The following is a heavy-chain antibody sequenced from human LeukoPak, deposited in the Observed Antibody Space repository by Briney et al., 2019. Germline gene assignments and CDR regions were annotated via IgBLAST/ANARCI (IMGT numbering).Heavy chain of an antibody. CDR2: ISYDGSNK. CDR3: ARSGTHWGLH. CDR1: GFTFSSYA. J-gene: IGHJ4*02. D-gene: IGHD1-1*01. Sequence: GGSLRLSCAASGFTFSSYAMHWVRQAPGKGLEWVAVISYDGSNKYYADSVKGRFTISRDNSKNTLYLQMNSLRAEDTAVHYCARSGTHWGLHWGQGTLVTVSS. V-gene: IGHV3-30-3*01.